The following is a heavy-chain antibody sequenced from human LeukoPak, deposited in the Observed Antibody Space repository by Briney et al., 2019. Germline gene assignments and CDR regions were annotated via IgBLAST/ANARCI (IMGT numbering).Heavy chain of an antibody. CDR3: VRGGERTGNSYFDL. CDR2: SSETGTAY. D-gene: IGHD2-8*02. J-gene: IGHJ2*01. Sequence: PGGSLRLSCAASGFTLRDYFMSWIRQPPGKGLEWIAYSSETGTAYSYAASVKGRFTISRDNAKNSLFLQMDSLRADDTALYYCVRGGERTGNSYFDLWGRGTLVTVSS. V-gene: IGHV3-11*04. CDR1: GFTLRDYF.